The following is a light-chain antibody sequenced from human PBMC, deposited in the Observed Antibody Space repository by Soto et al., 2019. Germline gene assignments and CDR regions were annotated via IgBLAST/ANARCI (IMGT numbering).Light chain of an antibody. CDR2: DAS. CDR3: QQYDNLPIT. CDR1: QDISNY. V-gene: IGKV1-33*01. J-gene: IGKJ5*01. Sequence: DSQMTQSTSSLSASVGDRVTITCQASQDISNYLNWYQQKPGKAPKLLIYDASNLETGVPSRFSGSGSGTDFTFTISSLQPEDIATYYCQQYDNLPITFGQGTRPEIK.